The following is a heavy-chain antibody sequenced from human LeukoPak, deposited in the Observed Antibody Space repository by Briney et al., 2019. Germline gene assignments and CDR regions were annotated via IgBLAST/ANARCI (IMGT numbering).Heavy chain of an antibody. CDR1: GGSISSYY. D-gene: IGHD3-22*01. CDR3: ARVVYYDSSGYSDY. Sequence: SETLSLTCTVSGGSISSYYWSWIRQPAGKGLEWIGRIYTSGSTNYNPSLKSRVTMSVDTTKNQFSLKLSSVTAADTAVYYCARVVYYDSSGYSDYWGQGTLVTVSS. CDR2: IYTSGST. V-gene: IGHV4-4*07. J-gene: IGHJ4*02.